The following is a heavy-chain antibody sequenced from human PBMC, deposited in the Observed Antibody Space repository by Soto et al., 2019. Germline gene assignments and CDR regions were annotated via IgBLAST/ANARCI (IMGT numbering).Heavy chain of an antibody. CDR2: IYYSGST. D-gene: IGHD6-13*01. CDR1: GGSISSYY. Sequence: PSETLSLTCTVSGGSISSYYWSWIRQPPGKGLEWIGYIYYSGSTNYNPSLKSRVTISVDTSKNQFSLKLSSVTAADTAVYYCARGRSSWYIWFDPWGQGTLVTVSS. V-gene: IGHV4-59*01. CDR3: ARGRSSWYIWFDP. J-gene: IGHJ5*02.